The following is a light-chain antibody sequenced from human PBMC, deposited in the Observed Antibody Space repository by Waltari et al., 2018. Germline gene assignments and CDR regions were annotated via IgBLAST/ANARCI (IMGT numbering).Light chain of an antibody. CDR1: QDISNY. V-gene: IGKV1-9*01. CDR3: QQLNSA. Sequence: IQLTQSPSSLSASVGDSVTITCRASQDISNYLAWYQEKPGKAPKVLISAASTLTSGVPSRFSGSGSGTDFTLTISSLQPEDFATYYCQQLNSAFGPGTKVDIK. J-gene: IGKJ3*01. CDR2: AAS.